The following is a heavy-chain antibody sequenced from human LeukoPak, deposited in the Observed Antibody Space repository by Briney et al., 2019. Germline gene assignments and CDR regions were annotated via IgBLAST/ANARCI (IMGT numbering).Heavy chain of an antibody. CDR2: ISSSSSYI. V-gene: IGHV3-11*06. CDR1: GFTFSDYY. CDR3: ARAKSYYYDSSGPRGAFDI. J-gene: IGHJ3*02. D-gene: IGHD3-22*01. Sequence: PGGSLRLSCAASGFTFSDYYMSWIRQAPGKGLEWVSSISSSSSYIYYADSVKGRFTISRDNAKNSLHLQMNSLRAEDTAVYYCARAKSYYYDSSGPRGAFDIWGQGTMVTVSS.